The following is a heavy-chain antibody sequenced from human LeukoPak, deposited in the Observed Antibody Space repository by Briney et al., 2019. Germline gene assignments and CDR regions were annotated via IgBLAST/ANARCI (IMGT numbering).Heavy chain of an antibody. CDR3: SRGRNWDDGDY. J-gene: IGHJ4*02. V-gene: IGHV3-74*01. Sequence: PGGSLRLSCAASGFTFNTYWMYWVRHAPGKGLVWVSHINSDGSIVNYGDSVKGRFTISRDNAKNTLYLQMNSLRADDTALYFCSRGRNWDDGDYWGQGTLVTVYS. CDR2: INSDGSIV. CDR1: GFTFNTYW. D-gene: IGHD1-1*01.